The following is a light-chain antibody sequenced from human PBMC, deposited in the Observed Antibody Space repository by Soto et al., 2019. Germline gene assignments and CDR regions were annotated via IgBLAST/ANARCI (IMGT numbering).Light chain of an antibody. V-gene: IGKV3-20*01. CDR1: QSVSSTY. Sequence: ELVLTQSPGTLSLYPGERATLSSRAGQSVSSTYLACYQQKPGQAPRLLSYGASSRATGIPDRFSGSASGTDFSLTINRLEPEDFAIYYCQQYGASRTFGQGTKLQIQ. CDR2: GAS. CDR3: QQYGASRT. J-gene: IGKJ2*01.